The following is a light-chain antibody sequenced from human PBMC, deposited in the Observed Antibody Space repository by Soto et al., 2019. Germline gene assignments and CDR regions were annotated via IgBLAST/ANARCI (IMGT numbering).Light chain of an antibody. CDR3: CSYAGSGTDNYV. CDR2: EGI. J-gene: IGLJ1*01. CDR1: SSDIGTYNL. V-gene: IGLV2-23*01. Sequence: QSALTQPDSVSGSPGQSITISCTGTSSDIGTYNLVSWYQHYPGKAPKLMIYEGIKRRSGVSNRFSGSKSGNTAFLTISGLQAEDEADYYCCSYAGSGTDNYVFGSGTKLTVL.